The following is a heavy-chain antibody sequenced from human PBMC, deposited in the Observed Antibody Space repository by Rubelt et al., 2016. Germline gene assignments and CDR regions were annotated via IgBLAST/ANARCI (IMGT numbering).Heavy chain of an antibody. J-gene: IGHJ4*02. Sequence: QVQLVQSGAEVKKPGASVKVSCKVSGYTLTELSMHWVRQAPGKGLEWMGGFDPEDGETIYAQKFQGGVTLTQDTATDTGVMELSSLRSEDTAVYYCATVSCSGGSCYSLSLGYWGQGTLVTVSS. D-gene: IGHD2-15*01. V-gene: IGHV1-24*01. CDR1: GYTLTELS. CDR2: FDPEDGET. CDR3: ATVSCSGGSCYSLSLGY.